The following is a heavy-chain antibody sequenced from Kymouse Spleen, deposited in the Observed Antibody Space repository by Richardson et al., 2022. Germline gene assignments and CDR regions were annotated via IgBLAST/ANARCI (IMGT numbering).Heavy chain of an antibody. V-gene: IGHV1-3*01. D-gene: IGHD1-1*01. J-gene: IGHJ3*02. Sequence: QVQLVQSGAEVKKPGASVKVSCKASGYTFTSYAMHWVRQAPGQRLEWMGWINAGNGNTKYSQKFQGRVTITRDTSASTAYMELSSLRSEDTAVYYCARDRTTGTDDAFDIWGQGTMVTVSS. CDR2: INAGNGNT. CDR1: GYTFTSYA. CDR3: ARDRTTGTDDAFDI.